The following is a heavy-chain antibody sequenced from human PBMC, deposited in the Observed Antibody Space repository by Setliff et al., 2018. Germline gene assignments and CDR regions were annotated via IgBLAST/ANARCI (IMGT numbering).Heavy chain of an antibody. D-gene: IGHD1-20*01. V-gene: IGHV5-51*01. CDR1: GYIFTNYW. J-gene: IGHJ5*02. CDR3: TRHEDITNPLQSLP. CDR2: IYPGDSDT. Sequence: PGESLKISCKASGYIFTNYWIGWVRQMPGKGLEWMGVIYPGDSDTRYSPSFQGQVTISADKSINTAYLQWSSLKASDTAIYYCTRHEDITNPLQSLPWG.